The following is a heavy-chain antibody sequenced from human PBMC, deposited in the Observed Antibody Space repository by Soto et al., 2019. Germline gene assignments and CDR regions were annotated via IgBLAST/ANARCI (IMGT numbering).Heavy chain of an antibody. CDR2: IDPRDSYT. CDR1: GYSFTTYW. J-gene: IGHJ5*02. V-gene: IGHV5-10-1*01. D-gene: IGHD1-7*01. CDR3: AREKSDLELFNWLDP. Sequence: GESLKISCEASGYSFTTYWISWVRQMLGKGLEWMGAIDPRDSYTKYSPSFQGHVTISVDKSISTAYLQWNSLKASDTAIYYCAREKSDLELFNWLDPWGQGTPVTVSS.